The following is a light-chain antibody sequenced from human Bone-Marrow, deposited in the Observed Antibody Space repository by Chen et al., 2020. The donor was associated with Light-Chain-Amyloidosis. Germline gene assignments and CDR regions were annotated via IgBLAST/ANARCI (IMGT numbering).Light chain of an antibody. CDR3: QQRIHWPLT. Sequence: EIVLTQSPATLSLSPGERSTLSCWARQSARSYLAWYQQKPGQAPRRLIYGASNRATGIPARFSVSGSGTDFTHTISSLGPEDFAVYYCQQRIHWPLTFGGGTKVEIK. CDR1: QSARSY. J-gene: IGKJ4*01. CDR2: GAS. V-gene: IGKV3-11*01.